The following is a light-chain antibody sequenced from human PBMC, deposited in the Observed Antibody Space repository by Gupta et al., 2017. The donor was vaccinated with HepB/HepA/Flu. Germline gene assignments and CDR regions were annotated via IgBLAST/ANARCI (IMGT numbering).Light chain of an antibody. CDR1: QSVSSSS. V-gene: IGKV3-20*01. J-gene: IGKJ3*01. CDR2: GAS. CDR3: QQYGGSPFT. Sequence: EIVLTQSPGTLSLSPGERATLSCRASQSVSSSSLAWYQQKPGQAPRLLIYGASSRATGIPDRFSGSGSVTDFTLTISRLEPEDFAVYYCQQYGGSPFTFGPGTKVDIK.